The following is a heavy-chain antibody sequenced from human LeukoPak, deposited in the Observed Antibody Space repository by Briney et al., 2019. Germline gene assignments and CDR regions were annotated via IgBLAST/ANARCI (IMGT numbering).Heavy chain of an antibody. J-gene: IGHJ3*02. CDR3: ARASYDILTGYYQVDAFDI. CDR1: GYTFTSYY. Sequence: GASVKVSCKASGYTFTSYYMHWVRQAPGQGLEWMGIINPSGGSTSYAQKFQGRVTMTRDMSTSTVYMELSSLRSEDTAVYYCARASYDILTGYYQVDAFDIWGQGTMVTVSS. V-gene: IGHV1-46*01. CDR2: INPSGGST. D-gene: IGHD3-9*01.